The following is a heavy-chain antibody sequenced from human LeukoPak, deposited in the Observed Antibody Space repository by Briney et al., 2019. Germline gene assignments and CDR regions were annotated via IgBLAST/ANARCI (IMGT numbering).Heavy chain of an antibody. Sequence: GGSLRLSCAASGFTFSSYDMSWIRQAPGKGLEWVSYISCSGSTIYYAACVKGRFTLSRDHDKTSLNLKMNSLRAEDTAVYDCASGKWSGYLNYFDYGGQGPLVTFSS. CDR1: GFTFSSYD. CDR3: ASGKWSGYLNYFDY. J-gene: IGHJ4*02. D-gene: IGHD3-3*01. V-gene: IGHV3-48*03. CDR2: ISCSGSTI.